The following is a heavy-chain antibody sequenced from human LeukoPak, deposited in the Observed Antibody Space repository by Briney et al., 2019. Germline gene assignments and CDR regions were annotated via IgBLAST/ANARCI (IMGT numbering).Heavy chain of an antibody. CDR2: TSGSGRSI. D-gene: IGHD6-19*01. J-gene: IGHJ4*02. V-gene: IGHV3-23*01. CDR3: AKDMNSWRDGSGLGDYFDY. CDR1: GLTFSSYA. Sequence: PGGSLRLSCAASGLTFSSYAMSWVRQAPGKGLEWVSGTSGSGRSIHYADPVKGRFTISRDNSKNTLYLQMNSLRADDTAVYYCAKDMNSWRDGSGLGDYFDYWGQGTLVTVSS.